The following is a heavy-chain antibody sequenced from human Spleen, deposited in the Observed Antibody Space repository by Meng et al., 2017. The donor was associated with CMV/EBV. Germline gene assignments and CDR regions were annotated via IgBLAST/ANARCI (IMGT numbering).Heavy chain of an antibody. CDR1: GFTFSTYD. V-gene: IGHV3-13*01. D-gene: IGHD3-3*01. J-gene: IGHJ6*02. Sequence: LKISCAASGFTFSTYDMHWVRQATGKGLEWVSGIDTDGGTYYRDSAKGRFTISRENAKNSLYLQMNSLRAGDTAVYYCARRFRFNGMDVWGQGTTVTVSS. CDR2: IDTDGGT. CDR3: ARRFRFNGMDV.